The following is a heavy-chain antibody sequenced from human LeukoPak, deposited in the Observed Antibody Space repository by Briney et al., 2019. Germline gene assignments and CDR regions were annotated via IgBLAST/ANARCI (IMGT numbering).Heavy chain of an antibody. D-gene: IGHD6-19*01. CDR2: MNPNSGNT. V-gene: IGHV1-8*01. Sequence: ASVKVSCKASVYAFTSYDINWVRQATGQGLEWMGWMNPNSGNTGYAQKFQGRVTMTRNTSISTAYMELSSLRSEDTAVYYCAKDRSGQWLVQLRDYWGEGTLVTVSS. CDR1: VYAFTSYD. CDR3: AKDRSGQWLVQLRDY. J-gene: IGHJ4*02.